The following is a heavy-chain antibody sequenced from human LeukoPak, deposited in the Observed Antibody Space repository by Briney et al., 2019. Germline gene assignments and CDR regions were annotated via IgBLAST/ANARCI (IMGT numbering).Heavy chain of an antibody. Sequence: PGGSLRLSCAASGFTFSSYAMSWVRQAPGKGLEWVSAISGSGGSTYYADSVKGRFTISRDNSKNTLYLQMNSLRAEDTAVYYCAKDQGLRLGELSFDYWGQGTLVTVSS. D-gene: IGHD3-16*02. CDR1: GFTFSSYA. V-gene: IGHV3-23*01. CDR2: ISGSGGST. CDR3: AKDQGLRLGELSFDY. J-gene: IGHJ4*02.